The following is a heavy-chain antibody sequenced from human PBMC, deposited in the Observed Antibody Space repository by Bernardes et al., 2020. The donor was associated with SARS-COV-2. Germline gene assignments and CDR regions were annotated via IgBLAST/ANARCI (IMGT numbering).Heavy chain of an antibody. J-gene: IGHJ4*02. Sequence: GGSLRLSCAASGFTFSSYAMSWVRQAPGKGLEWVSSISGSVGTTFYADSVKGRFTISRDNSKNTLYLQMNSLRAEDTAIYYCAKFLAGSSPHRTGAATFFDYWGQGTLVTGSS. CDR1: GFTFSSYA. CDR2: ISGSVGTT. V-gene: IGHV3-23*01. D-gene: IGHD1-26*01. CDR3: AKFLAGSSPHRTGAATFFDY.